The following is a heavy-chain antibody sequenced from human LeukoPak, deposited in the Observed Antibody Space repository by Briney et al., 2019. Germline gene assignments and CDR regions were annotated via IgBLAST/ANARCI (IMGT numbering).Heavy chain of an antibody. Sequence: PGGSLRLSCAASGLTVSSTYMSWVRQAPGKGLEWVALIYSSGSTYYTDSVKGRFTISRDNYKNNLFLQVNSLTADDTAMYYCTITFLSADGYKVGYFDYWGQGTLVTVSS. CDR2: IYSSGST. CDR1: GLTVSSTY. D-gene: IGHD5-24*01. J-gene: IGHJ4*02. V-gene: IGHV3-53*01. CDR3: TITFLSADGYKVGYFDY.